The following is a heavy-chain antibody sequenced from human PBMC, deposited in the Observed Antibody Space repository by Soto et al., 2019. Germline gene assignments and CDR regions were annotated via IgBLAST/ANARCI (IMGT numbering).Heavy chain of an antibody. J-gene: IGHJ6*02. CDR2: ISYDGSNK. CDR3: AKELSFGELSYYYGVDV. D-gene: IGHD3-10*01. V-gene: IGHV3-30*18. CDR1: GFTFSSFG. Sequence: QVQLVESGGGVVQPGTSLRLSCAASGFTFSSFGMHWVRQAPGKGLEWVALISYDGSNKYYADSVKGRFTISRDISKNTLYLQMNSLRAEDTAVYYCAKELSFGELSYYYGVDVWGQGTTVTVSS.